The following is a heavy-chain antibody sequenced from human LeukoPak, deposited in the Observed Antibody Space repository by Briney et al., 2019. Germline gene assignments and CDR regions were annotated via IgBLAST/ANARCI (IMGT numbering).Heavy chain of an antibody. CDR3: ARRGYCSSTSCYAFDY. CDR1: GGSTSSSSYY. D-gene: IGHD2-2*01. J-gene: IGHJ4*02. V-gene: IGHV4-39*07. CDR2: IYYSGST. Sequence: SETLSLTCTVSGGSTSSSSYYWGWIRQPPGKGLEWIGSIYYSGSTYYNPSLKSRVTISVDTSKNQFSLKLSSVTAADTAVYYCARRGYCSSTSCYAFDYWGQGTLVTVSS.